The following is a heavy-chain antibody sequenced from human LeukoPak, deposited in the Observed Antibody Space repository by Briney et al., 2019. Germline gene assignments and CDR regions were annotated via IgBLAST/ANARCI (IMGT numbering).Heavy chain of an antibody. Sequence: GGSLRLSCTASGFAFSPYWMTWVRQAPGKGLEWVANIEPDGSEKHFVDSVKGRFTISRDNAKHSVYLQMNSLRAEDTAVYHRAAGRNDEDYWGPGTLVTVSS. D-gene: IGHD1-1*01. CDR1: GFAFSPYW. V-gene: IGHV3-7*01. CDR3: AAGRNDEDY. CDR2: IEPDGSEK. J-gene: IGHJ4*02.